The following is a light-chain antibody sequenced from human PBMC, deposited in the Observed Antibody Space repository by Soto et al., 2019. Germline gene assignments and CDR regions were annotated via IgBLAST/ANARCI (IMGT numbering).Light chain of an antibody. V-gene: IGKV1-27*01. J-gene: IGKJ2*01. CDR3: QNYNSAPYT. Sequence: DIQMTQSPSSLSASVGDRVTITCRASQGINNYLAWYQQKPGKVPKLLIYAASTLRSGVPSRFSGSGSGTDFTLTISSLQPEDVATYYCQNYNSAPYTFGQGTNLELK. CDR2: AAS. CDR1: QGINNY.